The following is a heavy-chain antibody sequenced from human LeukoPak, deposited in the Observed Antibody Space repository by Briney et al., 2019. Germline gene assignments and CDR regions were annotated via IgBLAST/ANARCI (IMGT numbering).Heavy chain of an antibody. CDR1: GFTFTTYA. V-gene: IGHV3-23*01. Sequence: GGSLRLSCAASGFTFTTYAMNWVRQAPGKGLEWVSGINYSGGSTYYADSVKGRFTISRDNSKNTLYLQMNSLRAEDTAVYYCAKSGITMVRGVIGYWGQGTLVTVSS. D-gene: IGHD3-10*01. CDR3: AKSGITMVRGVIGY. J-gene: IGHJ4*02. CDR2: INYSGGST.